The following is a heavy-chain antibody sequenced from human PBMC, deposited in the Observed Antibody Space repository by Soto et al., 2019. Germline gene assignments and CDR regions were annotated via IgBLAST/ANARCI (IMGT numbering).Heavy chain of an antibody. CDR2: IYYSGST. D-gene: IGHD3-10*01. V-gene: IGHV4-39*01. CDR1: GGSISSSSYY. CDR3: ARHEGGSGSLLDWFDP. Sequence: QLQLQESGPGLVKTSETLSLTCTVSGGSISSSSYYWGWIRQPPGKGLEWIGSIYYSGSTYYNPSLKSRVTISVDTSKNQFSLKLSSVTAADTAVYYGARHEGGSGSLLDWFDPWGQGTLVTVSS. J-gene: IGHJ5*02.